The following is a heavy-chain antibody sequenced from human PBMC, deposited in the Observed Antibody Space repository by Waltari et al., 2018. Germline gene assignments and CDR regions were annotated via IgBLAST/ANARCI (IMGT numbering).Heavy chain of an antibody. Sequence: QVQLVQSGAEVKKPGASVKVSCTASGYTFTSSGISWVRQAPGQGLEWMGWRGGCKRYTTDEQETKDRVTMNTEITTRTANTKRRGYRSEGRAVDYCAGLQRGTNGGWYGGNDYWGQGTLVTVSS. CDR2: RGGCKRYT. CDR3: AGLQRGTNGGWYGGNDY. D-gene: IGHD6-19*01. J-gene: IGHJ4*02. CDR1: GYTFTSSG. V-gene: IGHV1-18*01.